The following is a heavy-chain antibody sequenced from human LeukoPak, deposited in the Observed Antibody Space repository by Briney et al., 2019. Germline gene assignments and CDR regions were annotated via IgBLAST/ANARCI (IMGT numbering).Heavy chain of an antibody. V-gene: IGHV2-70*01. Sequence: SGPTLVKPTQTLTLTCTFSGFSLSTSGMCVSWIRQPPGKALEWLALIDWDDGKYYSTSLKTRLTISKDTSKNQVVLTMTNMDPVDTATYYCARSNVWGSYRSNCMDVWGKGTTVTVSS. CDR1: GFSLSTSGMC. D-gene: IGHD3-16*02. CDR2: IDWDDGK. CDR3: ARSNVWGSYRSNCMDV. J-gene: IGHJ6*04.